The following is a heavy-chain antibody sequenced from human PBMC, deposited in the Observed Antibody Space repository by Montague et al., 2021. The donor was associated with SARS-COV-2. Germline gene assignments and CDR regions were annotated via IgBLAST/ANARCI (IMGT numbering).Heavy chain of an antibody. CDR3: ASQLALLEYYFDY. Sequence: SLRLSCAASGFTFSSYAMHWVRQAPGKGLEWVAVISYDGSNKYYADSVKGRFTISRDNSKNTLYLQMNGLRAEDTAVYYCASQLALLEYYFDYWGQGTLVTVSS. V-gene: IGHV3-30-3*01. D-gene: IGHD3-10*01. J-gene: IGHJ4*02. CDR1: GFTFSSYA. CDR2: ISYDGSNK.